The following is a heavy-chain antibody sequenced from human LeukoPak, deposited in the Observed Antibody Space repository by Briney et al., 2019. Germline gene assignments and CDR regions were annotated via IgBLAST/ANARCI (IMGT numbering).Heavy chain of an antibody. Sequence: GGSLRLSCAASGFTFSSYCMHWVRQAPGKGLVWVSRINSDGSSTSYADSVKGRFTISRDNAKNTLYLQMNSLRAEDTAVYDCARGPYMGPDVNYFDPWGQRTLVT. CDR2: INSDGSST. J-gene: IGHJ5*02. V-gene: IGHV3-74*01. CDR3: ARGPYMGPDVNYFDP. D-gene: IGHD1-7*01. CDR1: GFTFSSYC.